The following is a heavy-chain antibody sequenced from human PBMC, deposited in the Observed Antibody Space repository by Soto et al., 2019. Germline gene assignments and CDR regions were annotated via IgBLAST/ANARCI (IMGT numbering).Heavy chain of an antibody. Sequence: ESGGGVVQPGRSLRLSCAASGFTFSSYAMHWVRQAPGKGLECVAVISYDGSNKFYRDYVKGRFTISRDNSKNTLYLQINSLRYEDTAVYYCARGDREDIAVVVGARPGEYGVDVWGQGTTVTVSS. J-gene: IGHJ6*02. CDR1: GFTFSSYA. V-gene: IGHV3-30-3*01. CDR3: ARGDREDIAVVVGARPGEYGVDV. D-gene: IGHD2-15*01. CDR2: ISYDGSNK.